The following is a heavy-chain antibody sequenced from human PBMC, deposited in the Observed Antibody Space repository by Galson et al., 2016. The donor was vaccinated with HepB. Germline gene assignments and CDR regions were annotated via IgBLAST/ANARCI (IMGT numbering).Heavy chain of an antibody. CDR1: GDTFSIYV. J-gene: IGHJ4*02. CDR3: ARGFGLRDCSGGRCYNFNY. Sequence: SVKLSCTASGDTFSIYVMSWVRQTPGQGLEWMGDIIPKFGTSNYAQKFQGRVTISADKSTSTAYLELSSLRSEDTAVYYCARGFGLRDCSGGRCYNFNYWGQGTLVTVSS. D-gene: IGHD2-15*01. CDR2: IIPKFGTS. V-gene: IGHV1-69*06.